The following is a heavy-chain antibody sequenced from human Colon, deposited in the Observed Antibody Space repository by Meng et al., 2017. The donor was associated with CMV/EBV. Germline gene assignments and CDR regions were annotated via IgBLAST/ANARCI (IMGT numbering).Heavy chain of an antibody. V-gene: IGHV3-53*01. CDR2: LYVGHTT. CDR3: ARVGYCSGSSCYGTWFDP. CDR1: SLNVSHHY. Sequence: GESLKISCATSSLNVSHHYMSWVRPAPGKGLEWVAILYVGHTTFYAGSVRGRFTISRDDSNNTLHLHMDSLRAEDTAVYFCARVGYCSGSSCYGTWFDPWGQGTLVTVSS. D-gene: IGHD2-2*01. J-gene: IGHJ5*02.